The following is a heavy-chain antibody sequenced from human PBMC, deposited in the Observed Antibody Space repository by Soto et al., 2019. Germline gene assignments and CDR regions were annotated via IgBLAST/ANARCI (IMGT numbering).Heavy chain of an antibody. CDR2: ISGSGTII. CDR1: GFTFSSYA. J-gene: IGHJ3*01. Sequence: PGGSLRLSCAASGFTFSSYAMNWVRQSPGKGLEWVSIISGSGTIIYYTDSVKGRFTISRDNSKNTLYLQMNNLRAEDTAVYYCAKDHGVAGSSGRAFDLWGQGTLVTVSS. V-gene: IGHV3-23*01. CDR3: AKDHGVAGSSGRAFDL. D-gene: IGHD2-15*01.